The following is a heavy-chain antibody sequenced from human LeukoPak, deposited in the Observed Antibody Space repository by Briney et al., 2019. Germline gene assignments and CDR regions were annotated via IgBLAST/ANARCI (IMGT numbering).Heavy chain of an antibody. CDR2: ISGSGGST. Sequence: GGSLRLSCAASGFTFSSYAMSWVRQAPGKGQEWVSAISGSGGSTYYADSVKGRFTISRDNSTHTLYLQMDSLRAEDTAVYYCANSKRPRAFDYWGQGTLVTVSS. J-gene: IGHJ4*02. CDR1: GFTFSSYA. CDR3: ANSKRPRAFDY. V-gene: IGHV3-23*01.